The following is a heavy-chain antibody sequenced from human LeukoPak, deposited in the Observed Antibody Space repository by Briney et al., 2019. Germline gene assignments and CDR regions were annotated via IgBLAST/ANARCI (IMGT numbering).Heavy chain of an antibody. D-gene: IGHD1-14*01. J-gene: IGHJ4*02. V-gene: IGHV3-23*01. CDR3: AKDRNAWPTNFDS. CDR2: ISGSGTTI. Sequence: GGSLRLSCAASGFTFNRYSMSCVRQPPGKGLEWVSAISGSGTTIYYADSVKGRFTISRDNSKNTLYLQINSLRAEDTAVYYCAKDRNAWPTNFDSWGQGTLVTVSA. CDR1: GFTFNRYS.